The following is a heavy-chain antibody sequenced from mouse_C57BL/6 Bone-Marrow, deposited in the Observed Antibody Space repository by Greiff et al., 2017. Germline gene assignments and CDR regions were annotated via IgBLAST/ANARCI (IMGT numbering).Heavy chain of an antibody. J-gene: IGHJ3*01. CDR1: GFTFSSYA. Sequence: EVQVVESGGGLVKPGGSLKLSCAASGFTFSSYAMSWVRQTPEKRLEWVATISDGGSYTYYPDNVKGRFTISRDNAKNNLYLQMSHLKSEDTAMYYCARDQRIWLYSPPWFAYWGQGTLVTVSA. CDR3: ARDQRIWLYSPPWFAY. D-gene: IGHD2-12*01. CDR2: ISDGGSYT. V-gene: IGHV5-4*01.